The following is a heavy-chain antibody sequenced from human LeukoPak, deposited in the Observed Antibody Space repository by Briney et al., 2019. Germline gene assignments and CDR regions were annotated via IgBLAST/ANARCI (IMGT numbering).Heavy chain of an antibody. Sequence: GGSLRLSCAASGFTFSSYSMNWVRQAPGKGLEWVSYISSSSTIYYADSVKGRFTISRDNAKNSLYLQMNSLRAEDTAVYYCARPIRYYYDSSGDAFDIWGQGTMVTVSS. CDR1: GFTFSSYS. CDR3: ARPIRYYYDSSGDAFDI. D-gene: IGHD3-22*01. V-gene: IGHV3-48*01. CDR2: ISSSSTI. J-gene: IGHJ3*02.